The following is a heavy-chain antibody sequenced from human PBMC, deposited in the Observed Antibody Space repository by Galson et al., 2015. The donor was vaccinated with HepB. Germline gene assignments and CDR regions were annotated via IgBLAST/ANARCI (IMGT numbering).Heavy chain of an antibody. V-gene: IGHV3-30-3*01. CDR1: GFTFRSYA. CDR3: ARDLTGTTHFDY. Sequence: SLRLSCAASGFTFRSYAMHWVRQAPGKGLEWVAVISYDGSNKYYADSVKGRFTVSRDNSKNTLYLQMNSLRAEDTAVYYCARDLTGTTHFDYWGQGTLVTVSS. J-gene: IGHJ4*02. CDR2: ISYDGSNK. D-gene: IGHD1-7*01.